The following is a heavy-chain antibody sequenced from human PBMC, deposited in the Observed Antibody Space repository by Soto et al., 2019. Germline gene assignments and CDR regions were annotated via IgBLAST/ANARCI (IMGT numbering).Heavy chain of an antibody. Sequence: GASVKVSCKASGYTFTSYYRHWVRQAPGQGLEWMGIINPSGGGTSYAQKFQVRVTMTRDTSTSTVYMELSSLRSEDTAVYYCGRDFRNIVVVPTARGHLDYWGQGTLVTVSS. D-gene: IGHD2-2*01. J-gene: IGHJ4*02. CDR1: GYTFTSYY. V-gene: IGHV1-46*03. CDR2: INPSGGGT. CDR3: GRDFRNIVVVPTARGHLDY.